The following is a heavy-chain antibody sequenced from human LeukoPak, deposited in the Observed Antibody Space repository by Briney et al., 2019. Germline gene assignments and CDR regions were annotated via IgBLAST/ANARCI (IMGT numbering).Heavy chain of an antibody. CDR1: GGSISSSSYY. D-gene: IGHD5-24*01. Sequence: SETPSLTCTVSGGSISSSSYYWGWIRQPPGKGLEWIGSIYYSGSTYYNPSLKSRVTISVDTSKNQFSLKLSSVTAADTAVYYCARVEMATIDYWGQGTLVTVSS. J-gene: IGHJ4*02. CDR2: IYYSGST. CDR3: ARVEMATIDY. V-gene: IGHV4-39*01.